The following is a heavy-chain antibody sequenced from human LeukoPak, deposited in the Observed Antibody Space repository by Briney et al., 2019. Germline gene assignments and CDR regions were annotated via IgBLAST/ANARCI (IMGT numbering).Heavy chain of an antibody. CDR3: ARDKDYGDYLNWFDP. V-gene: IGHV3-21*01. J-gene: IGHJ5*02. Sequence: PGGSLRLSCAASGFTFSTYSGNWIRQAPGKGLEWVSSISSSSSYIYYADSVKGRFTISRDNAKNSLYLQMNSLRAEDTAVYYCARDKDYGDYLNWFDPWGQGTLVTVSS. CDR2: ISSSSSYI. D-gene: IGHD4-17*01. CDR1: GFTFSTYS.